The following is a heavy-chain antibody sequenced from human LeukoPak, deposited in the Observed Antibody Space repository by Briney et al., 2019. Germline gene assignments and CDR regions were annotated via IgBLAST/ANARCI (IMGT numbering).Heavy chain of an antibody. J-gene: IGHJ3*01. CDR3: ARDWLAGNPYHAFDF. Sequence: GGSLRLSCAASGFTFSSYWMSWVRQAPGKGLECVANIKEDGSEEYYVDSVKGRFSISRDNAKNSLYLQMNSLRAEDTAVYYCARDWLAGNPYHAFDFWGKGTMVTVSS. CDR2: IKEDGSEE. CDR1: GFTFSSYW. V-gene: IGHV3-7*01. D-gene: IGHD3-22*01.